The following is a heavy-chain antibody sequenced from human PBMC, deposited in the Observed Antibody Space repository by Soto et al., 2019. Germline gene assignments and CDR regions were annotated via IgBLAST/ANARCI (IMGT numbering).Heavy chain of an antibody. CDR3: AKGRGSGWAWYFDN. Sequence: EVRLLEAGGGLKQPGGSLRLSCAASGFTFKESAMNWVRQAPGKGLEWVASISDTGASTWYAEFVRGRLSISRDNSKNTLYLQMNSLRGEDTAVYYCAKGRGSGWAWYFDNWGQGTLVTVSS. CDR2: ISDTGAST. CDR1: GFTFKESA. J-gene: IGHJ4*02. V-gene: IGHV3-23*01. D-gene: IGHD6-19*01.